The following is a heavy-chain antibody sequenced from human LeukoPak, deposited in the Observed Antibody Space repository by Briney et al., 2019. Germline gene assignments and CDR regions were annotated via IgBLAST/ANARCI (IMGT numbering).Heavy chain of an antibody. CDR3: ATNRLTTIFGVADAFDI. D-gene: IGHD3-3*01. V-gene: IGHV1-24*01. J-gene: IGHJ3*02. Sequence: ASVKVSCKVSGYTLTELSMHWVRQAPGKGLEWMGGFDPEDGETIYAQKFQGRVTMTEDTSTDTAYMELSSLRSEDTAVYYCATNRLTTIFGVADAFDIWGQGTMVIVSS. CDR1: GYTLTELS. CDR2: FDPEDGET.